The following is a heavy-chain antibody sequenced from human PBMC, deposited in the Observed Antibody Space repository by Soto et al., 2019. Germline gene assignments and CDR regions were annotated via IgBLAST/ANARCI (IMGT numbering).Heavy chain of an antibody. J-gene: IGHJ4*02. V-gene: IGHV3-9*01. D-gene: IGHD3-16*01. CDR1: GFTFDDYA. Sequence: EGQLVESGGGLVQPGRSLRLSCAASGFTFDDYAMHWVRQAPGKGLEWVSGISWNSGNIDYADSVKGRFTISRDNAKNSLYLQMNSLRTEDTALYYCVKARGAYWGLDDYWGQGTLVTVSS. CDR3: VKARGAYWGLDDY. CDR2: ISWNSGNI.